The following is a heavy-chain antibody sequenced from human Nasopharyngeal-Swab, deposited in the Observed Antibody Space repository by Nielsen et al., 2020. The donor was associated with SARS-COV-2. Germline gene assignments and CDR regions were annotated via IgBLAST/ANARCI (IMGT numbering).Heavy chain of an antibody. J-gene: IGHJ4*02. Sequence: SVKVSCKVSGGTFSKYAISWVRQDPGQGLEWMGGIIVNLGMTKYAQKFKDSVIINADESTGTAYMELSSLRSEDTAVYYCATWGIGYGENAHATFDSWGQGPQVTVSS. V-gene: IGHV1-69*10. D-gene: IGHD4-17*01. CDR1: GGTFSKYA. CDR2: IIVNLGMT. CDR3: ATWGIGYGENAHATFDS.